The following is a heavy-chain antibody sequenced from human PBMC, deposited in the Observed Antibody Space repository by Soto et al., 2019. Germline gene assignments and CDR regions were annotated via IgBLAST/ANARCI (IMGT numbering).Heavy chain of an antibody. Sequence: EVQLLESGGHLVQPGGSLRLSCVASGFSFSTYTMNWVRQAPGKGLEWVSGISAGGTRPYYADSVKGRFTISRDNDKSIPFLQMNTLRAEDTAVYYCAKERHPDGIWTFNYWGQGSLVTVAS. D-gene: IGHD3-9*01. J-gene: IGHJ4*02. CDR3: AKERHPDGIWTFNY. V-gene: IGHV3-23*01. CDR2: ISAGGTRP. CDR1: GFSFSTYT.